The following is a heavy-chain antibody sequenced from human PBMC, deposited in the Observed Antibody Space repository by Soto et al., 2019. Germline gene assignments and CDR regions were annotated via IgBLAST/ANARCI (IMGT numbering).Heavy chain of an antibody. Sequence: GGSLRLSSAASGFTFDDYTMHWVRQAPGRGLEWVSLISWDGGSTYYADSVKGRFTISRDNSKNSLYLQMNSLRAEDTAVYYCARDPAFQYCSGGSCQYYYGMDVWGQGTTVTVS. J-gene: IGHJ6*02. D-gene: IGHD2-15*01. CDR3: ARDPAFQYCSGGSCQYYYGMDV. CDR1: GFTFDDYT. CDR2: ISWDGGST. V-gene: IGHV3-43*01.